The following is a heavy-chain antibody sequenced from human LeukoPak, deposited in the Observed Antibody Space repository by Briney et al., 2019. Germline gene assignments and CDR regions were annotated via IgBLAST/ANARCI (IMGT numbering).Heavy chain of an antibody. V-gene: IGHV1-46*01. CDR2: INPSGGST. CDR1: GYTFTSYY. Sequence: GASVKVSCKASGYTFTSYYMHWVRQAPGQGLEWMGIINPSGGSTSYAQKFQGRVTMTRDMSTSTVYMELSSLRSEDTAVYYCARDQLVAARHYLVPYYYYYMDVWGKGTTVTVSS. J-gene: IGHJ6*03. D-gene: IGHD6-6*01. CDR3: ARDQLVAARHYLVPYYYYYMDV.